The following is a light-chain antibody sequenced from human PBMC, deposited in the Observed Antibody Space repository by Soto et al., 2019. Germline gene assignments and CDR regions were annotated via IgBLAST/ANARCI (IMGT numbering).Light chain of an antibody. V-gene: IGLV2-23*02. CDR1: SSDVGNYNV. CDR2: EVS. Sequence: QSVLTQPASVSGSPGQSITISCTGTSSDVGNYNVVSWYQQHPGKAPKLLIYEVSKRPSGVSHRFSGSKSGSTASLTISGRQAEDEADYYCCSYAGSSTPYVFGTGTKLTVL. J-gene: IGLJ1*01. CDR3: CSYAGSSTPYV.